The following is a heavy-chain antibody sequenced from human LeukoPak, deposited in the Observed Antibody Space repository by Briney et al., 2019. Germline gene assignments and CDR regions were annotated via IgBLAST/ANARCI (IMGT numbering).Heavy chain of an antibody. CDR3: ARGSGDIVVVPAALNFDY. V-gene: IGHV4-34*01. CDR1: GGSFSGYY. Sequence: SETLSLTCAVYGGSFSGYYWSWIRQPPGKGLEWIREINHSGSTNYNPSLKSRVTISVDTSKNQFSLKLSSVTAADTAVYYCARGSGDIVVVPAALNFDYWGQGTLVTVSS. D-gene: IGHD2-2*01. CDR2: INHSGST. J-gene: IGHJ4*02.